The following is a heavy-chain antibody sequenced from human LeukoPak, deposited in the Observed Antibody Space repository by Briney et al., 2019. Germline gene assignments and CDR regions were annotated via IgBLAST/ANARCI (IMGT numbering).Heavy chain of an antibody. D-gene: IGHD1-26*01. Sequence: PGGSPRLSCAASGFTFTSYWMTWVREAPGKGLEWVTSMDIDGSAKYSTDSVKGLFTISRDNAKNLVFLQMNSVRAEDTAVYYCGRVRPGDADYWGQGTLVIVSS. CDR3: GRVRPGDADY. V-gene: IGHV3-7*01. CDR2: MDIDGSAK. J-gene: IGHJ4*02. CDR1: GFTFTSYW.